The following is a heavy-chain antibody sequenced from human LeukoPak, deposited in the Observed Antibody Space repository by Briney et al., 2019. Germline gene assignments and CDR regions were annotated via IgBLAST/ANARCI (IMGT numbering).Heavy chain of an antibody. V-gene: IGHV3-20*04. J-gene: IGHJ5*02. Sequence: GGSLRLSCAASGFTFDDYGMSWVRQAPGKGLEWVSGTNWNGGSTGYADSVKGRFTISRDNAKNSLYLQMNSLRAEDTALYYCARVKIAYDFWSGYLPFDPWGQGTLVTVSS. D-gene: IGHD3-3*01. CDR1: GFTFDDYG. CDR3: ARVKIAYDFWSGYLPFDP. CDR2: TNWNGGST.